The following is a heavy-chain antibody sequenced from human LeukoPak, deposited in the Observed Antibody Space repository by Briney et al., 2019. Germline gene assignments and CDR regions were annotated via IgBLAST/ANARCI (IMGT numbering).Heavy chain of an antibody. CDR2: IYYSGST. CDR3: ARDGNHRYPPYYFDY. Sequence: SQTLSLTCTVSGGSISSGDYYWSWIRQPPGKGLEWIGYIYYSGSTYYNPSLKSRVTMSVDTSKNQFSLKLSSVTAADTAVYYCARDGNHRYPPYYFDYWGQGTLVTVSS. J-gene: IGHJ4*02. D-gene: IGHD1-1*01. V-gene: IGHV4-30-4*01. CDR1: GGSISSGDYY.